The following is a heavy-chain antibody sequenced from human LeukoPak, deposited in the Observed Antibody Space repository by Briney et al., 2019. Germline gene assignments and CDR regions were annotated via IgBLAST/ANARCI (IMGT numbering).Heavy chain of an antibody. CDR2: IYYSGST. CDR3: ARSLTDIPDY. CDR1: GGSISPYY. D-gene: IGHD3-9*01. Sequence: SETLSLTCSVSGGSISPYYWSWIRQPPGKGLEWIGSIYYSGSTYYNPSLKSRVTISVDTSKNQFSLKLSSVTAADTAVYYCARSLTDIPDYWGQGTLVTVSS. J-gene: IGHJ4*02. V-gene: IGHV4-59*05.